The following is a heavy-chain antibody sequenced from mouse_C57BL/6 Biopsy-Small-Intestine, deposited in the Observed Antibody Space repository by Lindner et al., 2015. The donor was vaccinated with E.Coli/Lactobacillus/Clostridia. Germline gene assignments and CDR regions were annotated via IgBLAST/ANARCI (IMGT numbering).Heavy chain of an antibody. J-gene: IGHJ4*01. V-gene: IGHV1-80*01. CDR1: GYAFSSHW. CDR3: ARGDYGSSLYAMDH. D-gene: IGHD1-1*01. Sequence: VQLQESGAELVKPGASVKISCKVSGYAFSSHWMNWVKQRPGKGLEWIGQIYPGDGDTNYNGKFKGKATLTADKSSSTAYMQLSSLTSEDSAVYFCARGDYGSSLYAMDHRGQGTSVTVSS. CDR2: IYPGDGDT.